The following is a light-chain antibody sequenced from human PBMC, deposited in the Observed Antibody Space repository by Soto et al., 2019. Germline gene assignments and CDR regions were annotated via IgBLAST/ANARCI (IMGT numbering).Light chain of an antibody. CDR3: CSFAGNYIYV. Sequence: QSALTQPRSVSGSPGQSVTISCTGTSSDVGGYNYVSWYQQHPGEAPKLMIYDVTKRPSGVPDRFSGSKSGNTASLTISGLQSEDEADYYCCSFAGNYIYVFGTGTKLTVL. J-gene: IGLJ1*01. V-gene: IGLV2-11*01. CDR1: SSDVGGYNY. CDR2: DVT.